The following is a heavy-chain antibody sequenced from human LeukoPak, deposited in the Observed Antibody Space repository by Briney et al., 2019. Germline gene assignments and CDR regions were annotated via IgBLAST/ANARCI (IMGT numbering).Heavy chain of an antibody. Sequence: ASVRVSCEASGYTFTGYYMHWVRQAPGQGLEWMGWINPNSGGTNYAQKFQGRVTMTRDTSISTAYMELSRLRSDDTAVYYCASLSVEMATNDYWGQGTLVTVSS. CDR3: ASLSVEMATNDY. CDR2: INPNSGGT. CDR1: GYTFTGYY. V-gene: IGHV1-2*02. J-gene: IGHJ4*02. D-gene: IGHD5-24*01.